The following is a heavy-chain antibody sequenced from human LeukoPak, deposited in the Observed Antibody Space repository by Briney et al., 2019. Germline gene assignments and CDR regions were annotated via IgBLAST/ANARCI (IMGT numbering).Heavy chain of an antibody. V-gene: IGHV3-33*01. CDR1: GLTLTGYG. J-gene: IGHJ4*02. CDR3: AIDAWAYHSRWCAY. Sequence: PGRSLRLSVAALGLTLTGYGTHGVRQAPGKGREWVAFIWYDGGNKYYADSVRGRFTISRDNSKNTLYLQMNSLRAEDTAVYYCAIDAWAYHSRWCAYWGQGTLVTVSS. D-gene: IGHD6-13*01. CDR2: IWYDGGNK.